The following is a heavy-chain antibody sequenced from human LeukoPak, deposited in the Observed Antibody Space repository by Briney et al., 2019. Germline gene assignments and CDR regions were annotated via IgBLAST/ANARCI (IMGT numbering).Heavy chain of an antibody. CDR3: AKGDSSSWTPDY. CDR1: GFTFSSYA. CDR2: ISGSGDTR. J-gene: IGHJ4*02. D-gene: IGHD6-13*01. V-gene: IGHV3-23*01. Sequence: GGSLRLSCAASGFTFSSYAMSWVRQAPGKGLEWVSAISGSGDTRYYADSVKGRFTISRDNSKDTLYLQMNSLRAEDTAVYYCAKGDSSSWTPDYWGRGTLVTVSS.